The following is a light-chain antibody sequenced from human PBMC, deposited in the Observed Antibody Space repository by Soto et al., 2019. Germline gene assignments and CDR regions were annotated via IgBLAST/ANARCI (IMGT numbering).Light chain of an antibody. J-gene: IGKJ1*01. CDR3: QQYGGSPRT. CDR1: QSISSFY. Sequence: EIVLTQSPGTLSLSPGERATLSCRASQSISSFYLAWYQQTPGQAPRLLIYDAPSRAAGIPDRFSGGGSGTDFTLTISRLEPEDFGVYYCQQYGGSPRTFGQGTKVEIK. V-gene: IGKV3-20*01. CDR2: DAP.